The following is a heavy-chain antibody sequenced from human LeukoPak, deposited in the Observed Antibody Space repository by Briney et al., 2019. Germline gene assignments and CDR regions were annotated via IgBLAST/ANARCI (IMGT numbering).Heavy chain of an antibody. D-gene: IGHD3-3*01. CDR1: GGSISSGDYY. Sequence: SETLSLTCTVSGGSISSGDYYWSWIRQPPGKGLEWIGYIYYSGSTYYNPSLKSRVTISVDTSKNQFSLKLSSVPAADTAVYYCARGSHDFWSGYSPVDYWGQGTLVTVSS. CDR2: IYYSGST. CDR3: ARGSHDFWSGYSPVDY. J-gene: IGHJ4*02. V-gene: IGHV4-30-4*08.